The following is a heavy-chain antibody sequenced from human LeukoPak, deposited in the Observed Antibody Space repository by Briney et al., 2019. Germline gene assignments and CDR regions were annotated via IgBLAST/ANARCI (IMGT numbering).Heavy chain of an antibody. D-gene: IGHD1-26*01. V-gene: IGHV1-24*01. Sequence: GASVKVSCKVSGYTLTELSMHWVRQAPGKGLEWMGGFDPEDGETICAQKFQGRVTMTEDTSTDTAYMELSSLRSEDTAVYYCATDQARLSGSYSYGGYWGQGTLVTVSS. J-gene: IGHJ4*02. CDR3: ATDQARLSGSYSYGGY. CDR2: FDPEDGET. CDR1: GYTLTELS.